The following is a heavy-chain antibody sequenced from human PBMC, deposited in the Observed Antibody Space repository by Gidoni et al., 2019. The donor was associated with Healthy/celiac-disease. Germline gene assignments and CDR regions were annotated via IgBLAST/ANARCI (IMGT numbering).Heavy chain of an antibody. CDR1: GFTFDYYA. Sequence: EVQLVESGGGLVQPGRSLSLSCAASGFTFDYYARHWVRQAPGKGLEWVSGISWNSGSIGYADSVKGRFTISRDNAKNSLYLQMNSLRAEDTALYYCAKGQQLDYYYYGMDVWGQGTTVTVSS. CDR3: AKGQQLDYYYYGMDV. J-gene: IGHJ6*02. V-gene: IGHV3-9*01. CDR2: ISWNSGSI. D-gene: IGHD6-13*01.